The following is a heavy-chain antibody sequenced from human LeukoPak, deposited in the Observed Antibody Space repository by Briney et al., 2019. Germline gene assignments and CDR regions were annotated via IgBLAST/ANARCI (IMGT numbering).Heavy chain of an antibody. CDR1: GYTLTELS. D-gene: IGHD1-26*01. V-gene: IGHV1-24*01. CDR3: ATASGSYSDFDY. Sequence: ASVKVSCKVSGYTLTELSMHWVRQPPGKGLEWMGGFDPEDGETIYAQKFQGRVTMTEDTSTDTAYMELSSLRSEDTAVYYCATASGSYSDFDYWGQGTLVTVSS. J-gene: IGHJ4*02. CDR2: FDPEDGET.